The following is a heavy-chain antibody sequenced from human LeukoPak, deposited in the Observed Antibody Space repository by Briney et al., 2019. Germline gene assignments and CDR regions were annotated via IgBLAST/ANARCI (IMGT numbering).Heavy chain of an antibody. V-gene: IGHV3-30-3*01. D-gene: IGHD4-17*01. CDR3: ARDRYGDYGDFDY. Sequence: PGGSLRLSCAASGFTFSSYAMHWVRQAPGKGLEWVAVISYDGSNKYYADSVKGRFTISRDNSKNTLYLQMNSPRAEDTAVYYCARDRYGDYGDFDYWGQGTLVTVSS. CDR2: ISYDGSNK. CDR1: GFTFSSYA. J-gene: IGHJ4*02.